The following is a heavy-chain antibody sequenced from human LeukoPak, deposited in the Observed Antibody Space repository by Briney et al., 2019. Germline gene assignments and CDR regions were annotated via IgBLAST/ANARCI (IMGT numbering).Heavy chain of an antibody. CDR3: ARDLAVDTAMVLSFDY. CDR2: INPNSGGT. Sequence: GASVKVSCKASGYTFTGYYMHWVRQAPGQGLEWMGWINPNSGGTNYAQKFQGRVTMTRDTSISTAYMELSRLRSDDTAVYYCARDLAVDTAMVLSFDYWGQGTLVTVSS. CDR1: GYTFTGYY. J-gene: IGHJ4*02. D-gene: IGHD5-18*01. V-gene: IGHV1-2*02.